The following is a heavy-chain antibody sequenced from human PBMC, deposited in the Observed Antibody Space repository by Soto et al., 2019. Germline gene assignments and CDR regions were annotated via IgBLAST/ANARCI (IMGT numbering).Heavy chain of an antibody. Sequence: PSETLSLTCTVSGGSISSGDYYWSWIRQPPGKGLEWIGYIYYSGSTYYNPSLKSRVTISVDTSKNQFSLKLSSVTAADTAVYYCARGFNYYDSSPKGNWFDPWGQGTLVTVSS. CDR2: IYYSGST. J-gene: IGHJ5*02. CDR3: ARGFNYYDSSPKGNWFDP. CDR1: GGSISSGDYY. D-gene: IGHD3-22*01. V-gene: IGHV4-30-4*01.